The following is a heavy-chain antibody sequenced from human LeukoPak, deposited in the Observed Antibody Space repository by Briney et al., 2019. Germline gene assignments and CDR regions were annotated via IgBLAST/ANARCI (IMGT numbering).Heavy chain of an antibody. CDR2: INPNSGGT. V-gene: IGHV1-2*02. CDR1: GYTFTNYY. J-gene: IGHJ3*02. CDR3: ARTEERADAFDI. Sequence: GASVKVSCKASGYTFTNYYMHWVRQAPGQGLEWMGWINPNSGGTNYAQKFQGRVTMTRDTSISTAYMELSRLRSDDTAVYYCARTEERADAFDIWGQGTMVTVSS. D-gene: IGHD1-26*01.